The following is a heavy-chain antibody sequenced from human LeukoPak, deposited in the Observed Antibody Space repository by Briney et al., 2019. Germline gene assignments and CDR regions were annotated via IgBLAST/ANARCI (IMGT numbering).Heavy chain of an antibody. CDR1: GFTFSSYS. Sequence: GGSLRLSCAASGFTFSSYSMKWVRQAPGKGLEWVSSISSSSSYIYYADSVKGLFTISRDNAKNSLYLKMNSLRAEDTAVYYCARDPRYCSGGSCLGWLDPWGQGTLVTVSS. V-gene: IGHV3-21*01. CDR3: ARDPRYCSGGSCLGWLDP. CDR2: ISSSSSYI. D-gene: IGHD2-15*01. J-gene: IGHJ5*02.